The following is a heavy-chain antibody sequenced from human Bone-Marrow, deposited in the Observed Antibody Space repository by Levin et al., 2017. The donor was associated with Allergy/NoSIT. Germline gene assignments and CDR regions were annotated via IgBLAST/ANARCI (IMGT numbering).Heavy chain of an antibody. D-gene: IGHD6-13*01. Sequence: GGSLRLSCAASGFTVSSNYMSWVRQAPGKGLEWVSVIYSGGSTYYADSVKGRFTISRDNSKNTLYLQMNSLRAEDTAVYYCARDRGRIAAAAQVGWFDPWGQGTLVTVSS. CDR1: GFTVSSNY. V-gene: IGHV3-53*01. CDR2: IYSGGST. J-gene: IGHJ5*02. CDR3: ARDRGRIAAAAQVGWFDP.